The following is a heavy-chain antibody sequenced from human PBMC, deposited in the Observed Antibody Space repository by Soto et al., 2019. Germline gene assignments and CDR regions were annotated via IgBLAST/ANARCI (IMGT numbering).Heavy chain of an antibody. V-gene: IGHV3-11*06. CDR1: GFTFSDYY. CDR2: ISSSSSYT. Sequence: GGSLRLSCAASGFTFSDYYMSWIRQAPGKGLEWVSYISSSSSYTNYADSVKGRFTISRDNAKNSLYLQMNSLRAEDTAVYYRARSSSFGFYFDYWGQGTLVTVSS. CDR3: ARSSSFGFYFDY. D-gene: IGHD6-6*01. J-gene: IGHJ4*02.